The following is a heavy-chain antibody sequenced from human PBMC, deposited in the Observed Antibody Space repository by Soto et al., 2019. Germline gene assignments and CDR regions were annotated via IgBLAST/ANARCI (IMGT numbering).Heavy chain of an antibody. V-gene: IGHV3-23*01. Sequence: GGSLRLSCAASGFTFSSYAMSWVRQAPGKGLEWVSAISGSGGSTYYADSVKGRFTISRDNSENTLYLQMNSLRAEDTAVYYCAKVYGEAYYYFDYWGQGTLVTVSS. CDR1: GFTFSSYA. CDR3: AKVYGEAYYYFDY. CDR2: ISGSGGST. J-gene: IGHJ4*02. D-gene: IGHD4-17*01.